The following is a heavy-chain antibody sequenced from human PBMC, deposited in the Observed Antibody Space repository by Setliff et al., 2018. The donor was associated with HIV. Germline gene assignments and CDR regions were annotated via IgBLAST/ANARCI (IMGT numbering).Heavy chain of an antibody. J-gene: IGHJ6*03. CDR3: AKNTPSIINYPYYYYMDV. V-gene: IGHV1-8*01. D-gene: IGHD1-7*01. CDR2: MNPNTGVS. CDR1: GHTFTNVD. Sequence: ASVKVSCKASGHTFTNVDIHWLRRATGQGLEWMGWMNPNTGVSGYALKFQARVTMTRDTSISTAYMELSSLTSEDTALYYCAKNTPSIINYPYYYYMDVWGKGTTVTSP.